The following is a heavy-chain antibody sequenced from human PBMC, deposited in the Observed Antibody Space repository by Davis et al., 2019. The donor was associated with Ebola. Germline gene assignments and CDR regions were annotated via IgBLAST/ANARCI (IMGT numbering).Heavy chain of an antibody. CDR1: GGSISSYY. CDR3: ARDVTRGGMDV. CDR2: IYHSGST. V-gene: IGHV4-59*01. Sequence: SETLSLTCTVSGGSISSYYWNWIRQPPGMGLEWIGSIYHSGSTDYNPSLKTRFSISIDTSKNQFSLKVHSVTAADTAVYYCARDVTRGGMDVWGQGTTVTVSS. D-gene: IGHD2-21*02. J-gene: IGHJ6*02.